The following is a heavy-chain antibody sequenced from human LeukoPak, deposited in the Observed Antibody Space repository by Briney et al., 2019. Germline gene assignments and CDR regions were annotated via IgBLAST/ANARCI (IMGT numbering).Heavy chain of an antibody. Sequence: GGSLRLSCAASGFTFSSYAMSWVRQAPGKGLEWVSAISGSGGSTYYADSVKGRFTISRDNSKNTLYLQMNSLRAEDTAVYYCAKDHLHMSSWYVVAFDYWGQGTLVTVSS. CDR1: GFTFSSYA. CDR2: ISGSGGST. CDR3: AKDHLHMSSWYVVAFDY. V-gene: IGHV3-23*01. D-gene: IGHD6-13*01. J-gene: IGHJ4*02.